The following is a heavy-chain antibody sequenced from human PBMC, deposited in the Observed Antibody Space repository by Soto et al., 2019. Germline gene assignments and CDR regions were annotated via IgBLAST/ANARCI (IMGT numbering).Heavy chain of an antibody. D-gene: IGHD3-10*01. J-gene: IGHJ4*02. CDR1: GCTFTSYA. CDR2: INAGNGNT. Sequence: QVQLVQSGAEVKKPGASVKVSCKASGCTFTSYAMHWVRQAPGQRLEWMGWINAGNGNTKYSQKFQGRVTLIRDTSASTAYMELSSLRSEDTALYYCARGVSPLIDYWGQGTLVTVSS. CDR3: ARGVSPLIDY. V-gene: IGHV1-3*01.